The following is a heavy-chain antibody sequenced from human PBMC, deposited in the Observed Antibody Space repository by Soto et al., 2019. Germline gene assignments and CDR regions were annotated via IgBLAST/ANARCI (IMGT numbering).Heavy chain of an antibody. Sequence: GGSLRLSCAASGFTFSSYAMSWVRQAPGKGLEWVSAISGSGGSTYYADSVKGRFTISRDNSKNTLYLQMNSLRAEDTAVYYCAKDLVEDDILTGYPRGYYYYYGMDVWGQGTTVTVSS. D-gene: IGHD3-9*01. CDR3: AKDLVEDDILTGYPRGYYYYYGMDV. CDR2: ISGSGGST. V-gene: IGHV3-23*01. CDR1: GFTFSSYA. J-gene: IGHJ6*02.